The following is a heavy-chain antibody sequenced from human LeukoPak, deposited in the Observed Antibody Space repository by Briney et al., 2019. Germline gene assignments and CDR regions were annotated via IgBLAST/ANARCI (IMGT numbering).Heavy chain of an antibody. CDR3: ARNTYYYETRHPFDP. CDR1: GFTFSSYS. J-gene: IGHJ5*02. CDR2: ISSSSSYI. D-gene: IGHD3-22*01. V-gene: IGHV3-21*01. Sequence: PGGSLRLSCAASGFTFSSYSMNWVRQAPGKGLEWVSSISSSSSYIYYADSVKGRFTISRDNAKNSLYLQMNSLRAEDTAVYYCARNTYYYETRHPFDPWGQGTLVTVSS.